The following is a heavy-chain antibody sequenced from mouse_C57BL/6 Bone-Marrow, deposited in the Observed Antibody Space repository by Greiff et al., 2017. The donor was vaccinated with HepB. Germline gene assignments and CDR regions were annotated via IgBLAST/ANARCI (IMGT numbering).Heavy chain of an antibody. V-gene: IGHV5-16*01. CDR3: ARDGDYGSSYYAMDY. J-gene: IGHJ4*01. CDR2: INYDGSST. Sequence: EVMLVESEGGLVQPGSSMKLSCTASGFTFSDYYMAWVRQVPEKGLEWVANINYDGSSTYYLDSLKSRFSISRDNAKNILYLQMSSLKSEDTATYYCARDGDYGSSYYAMDYWGQGTSVTVSS. CDR1: GFTFSDYY. D-gene: IGHD1-1*01.